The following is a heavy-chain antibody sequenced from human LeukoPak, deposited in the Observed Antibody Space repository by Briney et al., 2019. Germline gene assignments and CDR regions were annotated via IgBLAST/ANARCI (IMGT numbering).Heavy chain of an antibody. CDR2: IGISSGNT. Sequence: GGSLRLSCAASGFNFIDYSMNWVRQAPGKGLEWISYIGISSGNTKYADSVKGRFTISRDKAGNSLYLQMNSLRVEDTAVYYCARDHRYAFDNWGHGTLVTVSS. CDR3: ARDHRYAFDN. D-gene: IGHD5-12*01. CDR1: GFNFIDYS. J-gene: IGHJ4*01. V-gene: IGHV3-48*01.